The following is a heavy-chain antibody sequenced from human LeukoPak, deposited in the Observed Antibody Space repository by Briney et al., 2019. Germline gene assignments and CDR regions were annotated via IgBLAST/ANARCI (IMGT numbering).Heavy chain of an antibody. Sequence: PSETLSLTCAVYGGSFSGYYWSWIRQPPGKGLEWIGEINHSGSTNYNPSLKSRVTISVDTSKNQFSLKLSSVTAADTAVYYCATNLGVVTLLDAFDIWGQGTMVTVSS. CDR2: INHSGST. V-gene: IGHV4-34*01. D-gene: IGHD3-3*01. J-gene: IGHJ3*02. CDR3: ATNLGVVTLLDAFDI. CDR1: GGSFSGYY.